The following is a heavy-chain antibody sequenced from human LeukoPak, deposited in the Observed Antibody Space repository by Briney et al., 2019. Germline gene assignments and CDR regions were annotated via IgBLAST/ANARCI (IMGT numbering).Heavy chain of an antibody. CDR2: IKQDGSEK. D-gene: IGHD5-18*01. V-gene: IGHV3-7*01. J-gene: IGHJ4*02. CDR1: GFTFSSYW. Sequence: GGSLRLSCAASGFTFSSYWMSWVRQAPGKGLEWVANIKQDGSEKYYVDSVKGRFTISRDNAKNSLYLQMNSLRAEDTAVYYCARDSSKPCIQDNSLDYWGQGTLVTVSS. CDR3: ARDSSKPCIQDNSLDY.